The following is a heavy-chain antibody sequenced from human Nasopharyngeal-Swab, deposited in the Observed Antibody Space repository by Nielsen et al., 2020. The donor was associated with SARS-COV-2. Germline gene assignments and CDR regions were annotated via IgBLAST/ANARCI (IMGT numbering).Heavy chain of an antibody. CDR2: ISGSGGST. CDR1: GFTFSSYA. V-gene: IGHV3-23*01. CDR3: AKVGELLLTDWYFDL. D-gene: IGHD2-2*01. Sequence: GGSLRLSCAASGFTFSSYAMSWVRQAPGKGLEWVSAISGSGGSTYYADSVKGRFTISGDNSKNTLYLQMNSLRAEDTAVYYCAKVGELLLTDWYFDLWGRGTLVTVSS. J-gene: IGHJ2*01.